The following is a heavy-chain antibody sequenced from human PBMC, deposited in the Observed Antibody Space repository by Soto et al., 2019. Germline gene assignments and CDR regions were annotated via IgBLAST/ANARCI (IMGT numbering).Heavy chain of an antibody. CDR2: ISGGGDST. D-gene: IGHD4-17*01. V-gene: IGHV3-23*01. Sequence: EEQLLESGGGLVQPGGSLRLSCAASGFSFSSYGMSWVRQAPGKGLEWVSGISGGGDSTYYADSVKGRFTISRDKSKNTLYLQMNSLRAEDTAVYYCARGQDDYGNSDVWFDPWGQGTLVIVSS. CDR1: GFSFSSYG. J-gene: IGHJ5*02. CDR3: ARGQDDYGNSDVWFDP.